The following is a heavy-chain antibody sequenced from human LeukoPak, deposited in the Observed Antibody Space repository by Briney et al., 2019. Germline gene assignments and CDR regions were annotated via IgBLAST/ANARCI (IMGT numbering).Heavy chain of an antibody. CDR2: INPNSGGT. D-gene: IGHD2-15*01. J-gene: IGHJ6*03. CDR3: ARDRERYRNYYYSMDV. Sequence: ASVKVSCKASGYTFIAYYMNWVRQAPGQGLEWMGWINPNSGGTNYAQKFQGRVTMTRDTSISTAYMELSGLISDDTAVYYCARDRERYRNYYYSMDVWGKGTTVSVSS. V-gene: IGHV1-2*02. CDR1: GYTFIAYY.